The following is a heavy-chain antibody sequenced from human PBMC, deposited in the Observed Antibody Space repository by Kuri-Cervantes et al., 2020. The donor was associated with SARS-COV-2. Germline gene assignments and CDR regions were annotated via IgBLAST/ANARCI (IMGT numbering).Heavy chain of an antibody. CDR3: AVQSVAAHYYYGMDV. Sequence: GGSLRLSCAASGFTFSSYGMHWVRQAPGKGLEWVSSISSSSSYIYYADSVKGRFTISRDNAKNSLYLQMNSLRAEDTAVYYCAVQSVAAHYYYGMDVWGQGTTVTVSS. J-gene: IGHJ6*02. D-gene: IGHD6-6*01. CDR2: ISSSSSYI. CDR1: GFTFSSYG. V-gene: IGHV3-21*01.